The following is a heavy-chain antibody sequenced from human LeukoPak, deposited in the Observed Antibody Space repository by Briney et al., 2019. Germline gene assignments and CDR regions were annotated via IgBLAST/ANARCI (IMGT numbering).Heavy chain of an antibody. CDR2: IIPIFGTA. V-gene: IGHV1-69*05. CDR3: AAERSPGYSSGWYGNWFDP. CDR1: GGTFSSYA. J-gene: IGHJ5*02. Sequence: ASVKVSCKASGGTFSSYAISWVRQAPGQALEWMGGIIPIFGTANYAQKFQGRVTITTDESTSTAYMELSSLRSEDTAVYYCAAERSPGYSSGWYGNWFDPWGQGTLVTVSS. D-gene: IGHD6-19*01.